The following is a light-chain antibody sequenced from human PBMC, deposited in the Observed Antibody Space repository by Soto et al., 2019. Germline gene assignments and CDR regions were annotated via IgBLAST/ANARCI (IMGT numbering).Light chain of an antibody. CDR1: QGMSTY. Sequence: DIQLTQSPSFLSASVGDTVTITCRASQGMSTYLAWYQQKPGKVPKLLIRSASTLQSGVPPRFSGGGSGTEFTLTIGTLQPYDSGIYYCQQLNGYQLAFGGGTNVEI. CDR2: SAS. V-gene: IGKV1-9*01. J-gene: IGKJ4*01. CDR3: QQLNGYQLA.